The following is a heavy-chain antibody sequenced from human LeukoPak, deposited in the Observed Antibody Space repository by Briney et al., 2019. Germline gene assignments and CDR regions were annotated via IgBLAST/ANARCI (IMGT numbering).Heavy chain of an antibody. CDR3: ARAGGIVGAIDFDY. CDR2: IYYSGST. D-gene: IGHD1-26*01. Sequence: SETLSLTCTVSGGSISSYYWSWIRQPPGKGLEWIGYIYYSGSTNYNPSLKSRVTISVATSKNQFSLKLRSVTAADTAVYYCARAGGIVGAIDFDYWSQGTLVTVSS. V-gene: IGHV4-59*01. J-gene: IGHJ4*02. CDR1: GGSISSYY.